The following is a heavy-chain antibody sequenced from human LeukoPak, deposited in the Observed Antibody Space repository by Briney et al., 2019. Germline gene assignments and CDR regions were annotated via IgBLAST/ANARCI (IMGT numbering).Heavy chain of an antibody. D-gene: IGHD4-17*01. CDR2: INYSGST. J-gene: IGHJ4*02. CDR1: GCSISSYY. CDR3: VREGRQDYVYFDH. Sequence: SETLSLTCTVCGCSISSYYWSWIRQPPGKGLEWIGHINYSGSTNYNPSLKSRVTMSVDTSKNQFSLKLSSVTAADTGIYYCVREGRQDYVYFDHWGQGSLVTVSS. V-gene: IGHV4-59*01.